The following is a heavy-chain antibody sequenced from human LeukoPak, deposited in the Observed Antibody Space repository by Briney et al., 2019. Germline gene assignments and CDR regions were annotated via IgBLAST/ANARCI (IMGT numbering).Heavy chain of an antibody. V-gene: IGHV4-39*07. CDR2: IYHSGST. D-gene: IGHD1-14*01. CDR3: ARDRKYYYHMDV. CDR1: GGSISSGAYY. J-gene: IGHJ6*03. Sequence: SETLSLTCTVSGGSISSGAYYWAWIRQPPGKGLEWIGTIYHSGSTYYNPSLKSRVTISVDTSKNQFSLNLTSLTAADTAVYYCARDRKYYYHMDVWGKGTTVTVSS.